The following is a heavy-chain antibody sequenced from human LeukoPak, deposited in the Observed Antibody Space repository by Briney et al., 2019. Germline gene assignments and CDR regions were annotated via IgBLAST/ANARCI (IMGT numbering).Heavy chain of an antibody. CDR2: IYTSGST. J-gene: IGHJ3*02. V-gene: IGHV4-61*02. CDR3: ARDLYYYDSSGYYLWAFDI. Sequence: PSQTLSLTCTVSGGSISSGSYYWSWIRQRAGKGLEWIGRIYTSGSTNYNPSLKSRVTISVDTSKNQFSLKLSSVTAADTAVYYCARDLYYYDSSGYYLWAFDIWGQGTMVTVSS. D-gene: IGHD3-22*01. CDR1: GGSISSGSYY.